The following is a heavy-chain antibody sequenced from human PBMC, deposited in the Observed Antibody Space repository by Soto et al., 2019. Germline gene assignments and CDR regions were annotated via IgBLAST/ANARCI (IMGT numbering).Heavy chain of an antibody. CDR1: GGSIISYY. CDR3: ARDRMSSSGYGMDV. V-gene: IGHV4-59*01. D-gene: IGHD6-13*01. J-gene: IGHJ6*02. CDR2: IYYSGST. Sequence: SETLSLTCTVSGGSIISYYWSWIRQPPGKGLEWIGYIYYSGSTNYNPSLKSRVTISVDTSKNQFSLKLSSVTAADTAVYYCARDRMSSSGYGMDVWGQGTTVTVSS.